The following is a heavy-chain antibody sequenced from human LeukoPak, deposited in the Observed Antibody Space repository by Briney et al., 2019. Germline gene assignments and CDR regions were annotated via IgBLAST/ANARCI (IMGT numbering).Heavy chain of an antibody. J-gene: IGHJ4*02. Sequence: SETLSLTRAVSGGSISSSNWWSWVRQPPGKGLEWIGEIYHSGSTNYNPSLKSRVTISVDKSKNQFSLKLSSVTAADTAVYYCARDPLTYYYGSGSYSPRGFDYWGQGTLVTVSS. CDR3: ARDPLTYYYGSGSYSPRGFDY. CDR2: IYHSGST. CDR1: GGSISSSNW. D-gene: IGHD3-10*01. V-gene: IGHV4-4*02.